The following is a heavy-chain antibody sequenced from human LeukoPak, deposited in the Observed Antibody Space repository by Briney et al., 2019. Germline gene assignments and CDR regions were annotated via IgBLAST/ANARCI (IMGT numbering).Heavy chain of an antibody. CDR1: GFTFSNYG. J-gene: IGHJ4*02. CDR2: ISYDESDK. CDR3: ASSRTDRYCGGDCYFDY. V-gene: IGHV3-30*03. D-gene: IGHD2-21*02. Sequence: GRSLRLSCAASGFTFSNYGMHWVRQAPGKGLEWVAVISYDESDKYYADSVKGRFTISRDNSKNTLYLQMNSLRAEDTAVYYCASSRTDRYCGGDCYFDYWGQGTLVTVSS.